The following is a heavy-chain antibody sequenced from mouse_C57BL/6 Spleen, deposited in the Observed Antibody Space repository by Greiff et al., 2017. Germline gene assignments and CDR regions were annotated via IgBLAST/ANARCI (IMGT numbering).Heavy chain of an antibody. V-gene: IGHV1-80*01. CDR2: IYPGDGDT. CDR3: ARTDYYGSKGDY. D-gene: IGHD1-1*01. Sequence: QVQLQQSGAELVKPGASVKISCKASGYAFSSYWMNWVKQRPGKGLAWIGQIYPGDGDTNYNGKFKGKATLTADKSYSTAYMQLSSLTSEDSAVLCCARTDYYGSKGDYWGQGTTLTVSS. J-gene: IGHJ2*01. CDR1: GYAFSSYW.